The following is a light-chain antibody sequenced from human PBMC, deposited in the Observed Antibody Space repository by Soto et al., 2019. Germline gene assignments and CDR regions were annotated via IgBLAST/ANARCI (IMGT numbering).Light chain of an antibody. Sequence: DIPMTQSPSSLSASVGDRVTITCRASQSISRYLNWYQQKPGKAPKLLIYAASSLQSGVPSRFSGSGSGTDFTLTISSLQPEDFATYYCQQSSSSLTFGGGTQVEI. CDR1: QSISRY. V-gene: IGKV1-39*01. CDR2: AAS. CDR3: QQSSSSLT. J-gene: IGKJ4*01.